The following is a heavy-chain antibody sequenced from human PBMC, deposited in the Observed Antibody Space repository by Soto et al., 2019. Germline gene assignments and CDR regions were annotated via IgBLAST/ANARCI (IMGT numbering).Heavy chain of an antibody. Sequence: QVQLQESGPGLVKPSETLSLTCTVSGGSISSYYWNWIRQPPGKGLEWIGGIYYSGSSTYNPSLKSRVTISVDMSRNQFSLRLSSVTAADTAVYYCAGLQINYYYMDVWGKGTTVTVSS. CDR3: AGLQINYYYMDV. J-gene: IGHJ6*03. D-gene: IGHD1-1*01. CDR2: IYYSGSS. V-gene: IGHV4-59*01. CDR1: GGSISSYY.